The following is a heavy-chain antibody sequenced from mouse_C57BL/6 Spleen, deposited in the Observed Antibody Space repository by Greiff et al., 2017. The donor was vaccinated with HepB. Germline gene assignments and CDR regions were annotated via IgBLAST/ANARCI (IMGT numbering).Heavy chain of an antibody. D-gene: IGHD2-4*01. CDR3: ARGGIYYDYDGFAY. CDR1: GYAFSSYW. Sequence: VKLQESGAELVKPGASVKISCKASGYAFSSYWMNWVKQRPGKGLEWIGQIYPGDGDTNYNGKFKGKATLTADKSSSTAYMQLSSLTSEDSAVYFCARGGIYYDYDGFAYWGQGTLVTVSA. CDR2: IYPGDGDT. J-gene: IGHJ3*01. V-gene: IGHV1-80*01.